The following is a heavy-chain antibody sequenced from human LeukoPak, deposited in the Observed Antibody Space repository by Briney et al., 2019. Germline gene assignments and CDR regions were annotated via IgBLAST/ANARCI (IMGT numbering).Heavy chain of an antibody. Sequence: ASVKVSCKASGYTFTGYYMHWVRQAPGQGLEWVGWINPNSGGTNYAQKFQGRVTVTRDTSISTAYMELSRLRSDDTAVYYCAPKGDYDFWSGYSAFDYWGQGTLVTVSS. CDR3: APKGDYDFWSGYSAFDY. CDR2: INPNSGGT. J-gene: IGHJ4*02. CDR1: GYTFTGYY. V-gene: IGHV1-2*02. D-gene: IGHD3-3*01.